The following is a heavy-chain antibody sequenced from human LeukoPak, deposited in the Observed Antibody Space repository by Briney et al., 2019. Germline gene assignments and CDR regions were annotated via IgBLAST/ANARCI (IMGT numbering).Heavy chain of an antibody. V-gene: IGHV3-74*03. CDR2: INTDGRVT. Sequence: PVGSLRLSCTASGFTFTTYWMHWVRQAPGKGLVWVARINTDGRVTTYAESVKGRFTVSRGNAENTLYLEMNNLRPEDTAVYYCIRETHVGLHLEYWGQGTLAPVTS. CDR1: GFTFTTYW. CDR3: IRETHVGLHLEY. J-gene: IGHJ4*02. D-gene: IGHD3-10*02.